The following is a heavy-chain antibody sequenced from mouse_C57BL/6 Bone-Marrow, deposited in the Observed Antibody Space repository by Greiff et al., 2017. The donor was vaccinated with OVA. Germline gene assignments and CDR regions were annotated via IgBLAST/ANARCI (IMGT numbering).Heavy chain of an antibody. V-gene: IGHV1-54*01. CDR2: INPGSGGT. D-gene: IGHD2-5*01. CDR3: ARGRSYYSNLYYFDY. J-gene: IGHJ2*01. CDR1: GYAFTNYS. Sequence: QVQLQQSGAELVRPGTSVKVSCKASGYAFTNYSIVWVKQRPGQGLEWIGVINPGSGGTNYNENFKGKATLPADKSSSTAYMQLSSLTSEDSAVYFCARGRSYYSNLYYFDYWGQGTTLTVSS.